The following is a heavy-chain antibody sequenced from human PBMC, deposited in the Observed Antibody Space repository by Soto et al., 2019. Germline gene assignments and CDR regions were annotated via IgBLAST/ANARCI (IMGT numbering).Heavy chain of an antibody. Sequence: EVQLVESGGGLVQPGGSLRLSCAASGFTFSSFWMNWVRQVPGKGLEWVANINRDGSDKYYVASVKGRFTISRDNAKNSLYLQMNSLRAEDTAVYYCARDGYYYGMDVWGQGTMVTVSS. V-gene: IGHV3-7*01. J-gene: IGHJ6*02. CDR1: GFTFSSFW. CDR3: ARDGYYYGMDV. CDR2: INRDGSDK.